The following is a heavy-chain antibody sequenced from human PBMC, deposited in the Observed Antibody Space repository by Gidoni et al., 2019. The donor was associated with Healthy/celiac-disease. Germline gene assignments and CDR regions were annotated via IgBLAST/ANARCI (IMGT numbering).Heavy chain of an antibody. CDR1: GFTFSSYA. V-gene: IGHV3-30-3*01. Sequence: QVQLVESGGGVVQPGRSLRLSCAASGFTFSSYAMHWVRQAPGKGLEWVAVISYDGSNKYYADSVKGRFTISRDNSKNTLYLQMNSLRAEDTAVYYCARPGTPSGYCSGGSCYDIDYWGQGTLVTVSS. J-gene: IGHJ4*02. CDR3: ARPGTPSGYCSGGSCYDIDY. D-gene: IGHD2-15*01. CDR2: ISYDGSNK.